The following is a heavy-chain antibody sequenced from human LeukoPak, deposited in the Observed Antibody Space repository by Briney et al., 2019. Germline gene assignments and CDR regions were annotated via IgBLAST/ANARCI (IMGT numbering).Heavy chain of an antibody. CDR3: ATSRALFY. V-gene: IGHV4-34*01. Sequence: SETLSLTCAVYGGSFSGYYWSWIRQPPGKGLEWIGEINQSGSTNYNPSLKSRVTISIDTSKNQFSLRLSSVTAADTAVYFCATSRALFYWGQGTLVTVSS. J-gene: IGHJ4*02. CDR1: GGSFSGYY. CDR2: INQSGST.